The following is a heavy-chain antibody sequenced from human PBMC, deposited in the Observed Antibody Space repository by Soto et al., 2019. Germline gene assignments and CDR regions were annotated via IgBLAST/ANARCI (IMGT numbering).Heavy chain of an antibody. CDR3: ASDRIMLTVGGGSGEWGIDS. CDR1: GASITSGVHY. V-gene: IGHV4-31*03. CDR2: IFYSGIS. D-gene: IGHD3-16*01. Sequence: QVQLQESGPGLVKPSQTLSLTCTVSGASITSGVHYWSWIRQRPGKGLEWIGYIFYSGISYYNPSLRRRVTIAVDTSKNRFSLSLTAVTAADTAVYYCASDRIMLTVGGGSGEWGIDSWGQGTLVSVSS. J-gene: IGHJ4*02.